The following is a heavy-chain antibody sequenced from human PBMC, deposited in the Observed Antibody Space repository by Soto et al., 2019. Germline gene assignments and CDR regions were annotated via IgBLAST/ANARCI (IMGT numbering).Heavy chain of an antibody. CDR1: GFNFTTYC. V-gene: IGHV3-33*01. J-gene: IGHJ6*02. D-gene: IGHD6-13*01. Sequence: GGSLRLSCAASGFNFTTYCIHWVRQAPCKGLEWVAVIWFDGIKKYYADSVKGRFTISRDNSKKTTYLNMNDMRADDAAVYYCARDGSSSYYHYGMYVGGQGTKVTVS. CDR2: IWFDGIKK. CDR3: ARDGSSSYYHYGMYV.